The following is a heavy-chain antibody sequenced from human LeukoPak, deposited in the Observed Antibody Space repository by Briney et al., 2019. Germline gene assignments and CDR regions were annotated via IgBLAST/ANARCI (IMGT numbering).Heavy chain of an antibody. J-gene: IGHJ6*04. D-gene: IGHD2-15*01. CDR3: ARGSECSGGSCYPVGYYYYYGMDV. Sequence: PGGSLRLSCAASGFTFSDYYMSWIRQAPGKGLEWVSYISSSSYTNYADSVEGRFTISRDNAKNSLYLQMNSLRAEDTAVYYCARGSECSGGSCYPVGYYYYYGMDVWGKGTTVTVSS. CDR2: ISSSSYT. V-gene: IGHV3-11*06. CDR1: GFTFSDYY.